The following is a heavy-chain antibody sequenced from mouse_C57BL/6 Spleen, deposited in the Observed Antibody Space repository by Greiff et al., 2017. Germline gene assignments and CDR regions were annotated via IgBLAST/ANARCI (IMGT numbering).Heavy chain of an antibody. V-gene: IGHV1-64*01. CDR2: IHPNSGST. Sequence: QVQLQQSGAELVKPGASVKLSCKASGYTFTSYWMHWVKQRPGQGLEWIGMIHPNSGSTNYNEKFKSKATLTVDKSSSTAYMQLSSLTSEDSAVYYCASKDGYDGAMDYWGQGTSVTVSS. CDR3: ASKDGYDGAMDY. J-gene: IGHJ4*01. CDR1: GYTFTSYW. D-gene: IGHD2-2*01.